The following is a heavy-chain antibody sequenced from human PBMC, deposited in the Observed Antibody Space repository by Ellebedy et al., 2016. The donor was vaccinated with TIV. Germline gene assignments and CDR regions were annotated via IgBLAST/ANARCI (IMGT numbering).Heavy chain of an antibody. CDR2: IYHSGST. CDR1: GGSISSSNW. V-gene: IGHV4-4*02. D-gene: IGHD1-26*01. CDR3: ARRPYSGSVGWFDP. J-gene: IGHJ5*02. Sequence: SETLSLXXAVSGGSISSSNWRSWVCSPPGKGLEWIGEIYHSGSTNYNPSLKSRVTISVDKSKNQFSLKLSSVTAADTAVYYCARRPYSGSVGWFDPWGQGTLVTVSS.